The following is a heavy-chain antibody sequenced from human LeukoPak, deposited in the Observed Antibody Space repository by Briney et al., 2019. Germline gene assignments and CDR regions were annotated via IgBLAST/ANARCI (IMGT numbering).Heavy chain of an antibody. Sequence: ASVKVSCEASGYTFTGYYMHWVRQVPGQGLEWMGWINPNSGGTNYAQKFQGRVTMTRDTSISTAYMELSRLRSDDTAVYYCARDATVTTNWFDPWGQGTLVTVSS. CDR1: GYTFTGYY. J-gene: IGHJ5*02. D-gene: IGHD4-11*01. V-gene: IGHV1-2*02. CDR3: ARDATVTTNWFDP. CDR2: INPNSGGT.